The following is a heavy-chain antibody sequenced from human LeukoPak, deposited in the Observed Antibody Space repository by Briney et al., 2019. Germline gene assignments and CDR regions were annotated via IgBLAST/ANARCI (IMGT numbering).Heavy chain of an antibody. J-gene: IGHJ5*02. CDR1: GGSFSGYY. Sequence: SETLSLTCAVYGGSFSGYYWSWIRQPPGKGLEWIGEINHSGSTNYNPSLMSRVTISVDTSKNQFSLKLSSVTAADTAVYYCARRPPTGYYKMYNWFDPWGQGTLVTVSS. CDR2: INHSGST. D-gene: IGHD3-9*01. CDR3: ARRPPTGYYKMYNWFDP. V-gene: IGHV4-34*01.